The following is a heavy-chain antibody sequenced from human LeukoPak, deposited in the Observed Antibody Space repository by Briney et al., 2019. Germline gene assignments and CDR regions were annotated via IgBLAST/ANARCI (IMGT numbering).Heavy chain of an antibody. J-gene: IGHJ4*02. Sequence: GGSLRLSCTASGFTFSNFAMSWVRQAPGKGLDWVSAISPTSGTTFYADSVKGRFTVSRDNAKNSLYLQMNSLRDEDTAVYYCARAYSSGWYYFDYWGQGTLVTVSS. CDR1: GFTFSNFA. V-gene: IGHV3-23*01. D-gene: IGHD6-19*01. CDR3: ARAYSSGWYYFDY. CDR2: ISPTSGTT.